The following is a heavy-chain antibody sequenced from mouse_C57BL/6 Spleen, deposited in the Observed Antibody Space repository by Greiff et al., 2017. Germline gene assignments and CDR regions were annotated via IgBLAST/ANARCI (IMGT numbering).Heavy chain of an antibody. V-gene: IGHV14-2*01. CDR3: ARGRLYSNYAMDY. D-gene: IGHD2-5*01. Sequence: VQLKESGAELVKPGASVKLSCTASGFNIKDYYMHCVKQRTEQGLEWIGRIDPEDGETKYAPKFPVKATITADQSSNTAYMQLSSLTSDDTDFYYCARGRLYSNYAMDYWGQGTSVTVSS. J-gene: IGHJ4*01. CDR2: IDPEDGET. CDR1: GFNIKDYY.